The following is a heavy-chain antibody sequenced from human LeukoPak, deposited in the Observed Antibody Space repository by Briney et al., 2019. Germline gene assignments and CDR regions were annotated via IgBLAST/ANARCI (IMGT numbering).Heavy chain of an antibody. CDR3: ARSGIAARDYYYYMDV. J-gene: IGHJ6*03. V-gene: IGHV1-18*01. D-gene: IGHD6-6*01. CDR1: GYTVTSYG. CDR2: ISAYNGNT. Sequence: EASVKVSCKASGYTVTSYGISWVRQAPGQGLEWMGWISAYNGNTNFAQKLQGRVTMTTDTSTSTAYMELWSLRSDDTAVYYCARSGIAARDYYYYMDVWGKGTTVTVSS.